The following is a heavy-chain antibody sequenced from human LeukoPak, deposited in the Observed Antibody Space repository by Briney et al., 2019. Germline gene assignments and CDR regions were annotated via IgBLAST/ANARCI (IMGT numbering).Heavy chain of an antibody. CDR2: IKNDGSST. CDR1: GFTFSRYW. J-gene: IGHJ4*02. D-gene: IGHD3-16*01. CDR3: ARDSSSYGVGYFDY. Sequence: GGSLRLSCAASGFTFSRYWMNRVRQAPGKGLVWVSRIKNDGSSTTYADLVKGRFAISRDNAKNTLYLQINSLRADDTAVYYCARDSSSYGVGYFDYWGQGTLVTASS. V-gene: IGHV3-74*01.